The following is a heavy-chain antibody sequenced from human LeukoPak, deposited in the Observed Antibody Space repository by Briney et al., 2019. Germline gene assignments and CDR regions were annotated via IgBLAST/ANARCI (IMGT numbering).Heavy chain of an antibody. D-gene: IGHD1-14*01. CDR1: GFTFSSYW. CDR2: INSGGSST. V-gene: IGHV3-74*01. CDR3: IRGAPTTFDY. J-gene: IGHJ4*02. Sequence: PGGSLRLSCAASGFTFSSYWMHWARQAPGKGLVWVSRINSGGSSTSCADSVKGRFTISRDNAKNTLYLQMNSLRPEDTAVYYCIRGAPTTFDYWGQGTLVTVSS.